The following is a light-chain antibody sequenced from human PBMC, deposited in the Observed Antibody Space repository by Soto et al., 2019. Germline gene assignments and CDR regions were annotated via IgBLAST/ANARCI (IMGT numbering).Light chain of an antibody. CDR1: QSVSRQ. CDR3: QQYYNWPPKT. J-gene: IGKJ1*01. CDR2: DAS. Sequence: EVVLTQSPATLSVSPGERVTLSCSASQSVSRQLAWYQQNPGQAPRLLIFDASTRATGISARFSGSGSGTEFTLTISSLQSEDLAVYYCQQYYNWPPKTFGQGTKVDIK. V-gene: IGKV3-15*01.